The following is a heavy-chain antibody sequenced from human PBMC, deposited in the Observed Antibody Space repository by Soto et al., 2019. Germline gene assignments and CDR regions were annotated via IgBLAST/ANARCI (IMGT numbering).Heavy chain of an antibody. J-gene: IGHJ4*02. CDR1: GFTVSSNY. D-gene: IGHD3-10*01. CDR2: IYSGGST. CDR3: ARVSSESFDY. Sequence: GGSLRLSCAASGFTVSSNYMSWVRQAPGKGLEWVSVIYSGGSTYYADSVKVRFTISRDNSKNTLYLQMNSLRAEDTAVYYCARVSSESFDYWGQGTQVTVSS. V-gene: IGHV3-53*01.